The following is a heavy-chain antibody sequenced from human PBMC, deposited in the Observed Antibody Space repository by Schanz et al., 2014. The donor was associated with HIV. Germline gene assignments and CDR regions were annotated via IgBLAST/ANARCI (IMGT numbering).Heavy chain of an antibody. CDR3: ARGDRDDFWSGAAI. D-gene: IGHD3-3*01. CDR1: GGTFMTYA. V-gene: IGHV1-46*04. Sequence: QVQLVQSGAEVKKPGSSVKVSCKASGGTFMTYAISWVRQAPGQGLEWMGMIHPSGAGTTYARKLQGRVTMTRDTSTSTVYMHLSSLRSDDTAVYYCARGDRDDFWSGAAIWGQGTLVTVSS. J-gene: IGHJ4*02. CDR2: IHPSGAGT.